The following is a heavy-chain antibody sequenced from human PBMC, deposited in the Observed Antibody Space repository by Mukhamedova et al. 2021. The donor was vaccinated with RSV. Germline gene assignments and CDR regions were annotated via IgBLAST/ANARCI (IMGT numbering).Heavy chain of an antibody. V-gene: IGHV4-39*01. Sequence: SFKSRVTISLDTSKNQFSLKLNSVTAADTAIYYCASHVPTSGGSRGFFDYWGRGTLVTVSS. CDR3: ASHVPTSGGSRGFFDY. J-gene: IGHJ4*02. D-gene: IGHD6-19*01.